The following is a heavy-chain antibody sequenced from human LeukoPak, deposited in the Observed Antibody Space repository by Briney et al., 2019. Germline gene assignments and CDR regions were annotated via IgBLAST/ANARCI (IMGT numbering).Heavy chain of an antibody. CDR1: GYTFTSYD. CDR3: ARVPNYYGSGSPEY. CDR2: MNPNSGNT. Sequence: ASVKVSCKASGYTFTSYDINWVRQATGQGLEWMGWMNPNSGNTGYAQKFQGRVTMTRNTSISTAYMDLSSLTSEDTAVYYCARVPNYYGSGSPEYWGQGTLVTVSS. J-gene: IGHJ4*02. D-gene: IGHD3-10*01. V-gene: IGHV1-8*01.